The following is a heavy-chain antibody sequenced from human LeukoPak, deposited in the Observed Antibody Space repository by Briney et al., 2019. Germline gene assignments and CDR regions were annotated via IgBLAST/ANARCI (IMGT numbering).Heavy chain of an antibody. CDR2: IREDGSVK. V-gene: IGHV3-7*01. CDR1: GFSFSDYW. D-gene: IGHD3-10*01. J-gene: IGHJ3*02. CDR3: AKSMVRGVSAFDAFDI. Sequence: GGSLRLSCAASGFSFSDYWMNWVRQAPGKGLEWVANIREDGSVKNYVDSVKGRFTISRDNAKNSLYLQMNSLRAEDTAVYYCAKSMVRGVSAFDAFDIWGQGTMVTVSS.